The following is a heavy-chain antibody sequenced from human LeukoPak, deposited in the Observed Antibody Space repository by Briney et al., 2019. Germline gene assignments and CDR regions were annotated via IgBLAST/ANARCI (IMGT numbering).Heavy chain of an antibody. J-gene: IGHJ4*02. CDR1: GGSFSDYW. CDR3: ARVGYSSGFDY. D-gene: IGHD6-25*01. V-gene: IGHV4-59*01. Sequence: SETLSLTCAVYGGSFSDYWWSWIRQPPGKGLEWIGYIYYSGSTNYNPSLKSRVTISVDTSKNQFSLKLSSVTAADTAVYYCARVGYSSGFDYWGQGTLVTVSS. CDR2: IYYSGST.